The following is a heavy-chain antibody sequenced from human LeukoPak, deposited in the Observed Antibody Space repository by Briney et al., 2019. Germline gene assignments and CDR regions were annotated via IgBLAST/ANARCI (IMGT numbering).Heavy chain of an antibody. V-gene: IGHV3-53*05. CDR1: GFIVSGNY. J-gene: IGHJ4*02. CDR3: AKQLGYCSSTSCYSFDY. CDR2: IYSGGNK. Sequence: PGGSLRLSCAASGFIVSGNYMSWVRQAPGKGLEWVSFIYSGGNKYYADSVKGRFTIARDNSKNTLYLQMNSLRAEDTAVYYCAKQLGYCSSTSCYSFDYWGQGTLVTVSS. D-gene: IGHD2-2*02.